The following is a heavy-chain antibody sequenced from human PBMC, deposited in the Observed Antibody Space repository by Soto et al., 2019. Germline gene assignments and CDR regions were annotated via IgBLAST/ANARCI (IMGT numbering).Heavy chain of an antibody. V-gene: IGHV3-23*01. CDR2: ISGSGGST. D-gene: IGHD6-13*01. CDR1: GFTFSSYA. CDR3: AKDSFRRIAAAGPPVY. Sequence: GGSLRLSCAASGFTFSSYAMSWVRQAPGKGLEWVSAISGSGGSTYYADSVKGRFTISRDNSKNTLYLQVNSLRAEDTAVYYCAKDSFRRIAAAGPPVYWGQGTLVTVSS. J-gene: IGHJ4*02.